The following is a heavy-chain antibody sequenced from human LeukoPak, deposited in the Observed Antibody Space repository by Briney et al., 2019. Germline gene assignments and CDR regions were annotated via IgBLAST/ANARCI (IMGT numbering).Heavy chain of an antibody. J-gene: IGHJ6*02. V-gene: IGHV3-30*14. CDR3: ARDKIGLWFGEPLHYGMDV. CDR1: GFTFSSYA. D-gene: IGHD3-10*01. Sequence: PGGSLRLSCAASGFTFSSYAMHWVRQAPGKGLEWVAVISYDGSNKYYADSVKGRFTISRDNSKNTLYLQMNSLRAEGTAVYYCARDKIGLWFGEPLHYGMDVWGQGTTVTVSS. CDR2: ISYDGSNK.